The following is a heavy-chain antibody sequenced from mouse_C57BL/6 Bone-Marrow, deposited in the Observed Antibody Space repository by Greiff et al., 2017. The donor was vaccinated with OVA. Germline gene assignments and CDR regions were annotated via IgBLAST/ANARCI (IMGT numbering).Heavy chain of an antibody. D-gene: IGHD1-1*01. Sequence: EVQGVESGEGLVKPGGSLKLSCAASGFTFSSYAMSWVRQTPEKRLEWVAYFSLGGDYLYYVDTVKGRFTISRDNARNTLDMQMSSLKSEDTAMYYCTRYGSRYFDGWGTGTAVTVSS. CDR3: TRYGSRYFDG. J-gene: IGHJ1*03. V-gene: IGHV5-9-1*02. CDR2: FSLGGDYL. CDR1: GFTFSSYA.